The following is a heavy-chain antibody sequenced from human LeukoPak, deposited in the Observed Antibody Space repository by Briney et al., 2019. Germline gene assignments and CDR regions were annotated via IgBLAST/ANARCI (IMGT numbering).Heavy chain of an antibody. CDR3: ARVMVMGTYDSSGYYYVDY. CDR2: IYYSGST. CDR1: GGSISSGGYY. V-gene: IGHV4-31*03. J-gene: IGHJ4*02. D-gene: IGHD3-22*01. Sequence: SETLSLTCTVSGGSISSGGYYWSWIRQHPGKGLEWIVYIYYSGSTYYNPSLKSRVTISVDTSKNQFSLKLSSVTAADTAVYYCARVMVMGTYDSSGYYYVDYWGQGTLVTVSS.